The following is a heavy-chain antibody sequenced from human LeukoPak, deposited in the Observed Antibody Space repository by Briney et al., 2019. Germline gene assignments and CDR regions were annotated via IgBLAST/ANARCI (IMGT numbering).Heavy chain of an antibody. CDR1: GGSISSYY. V-gene: IGHV4-59*01. D-gene: IGHD6-19*01. Sequence: PSETLSLTCTVSGGSISSYYWSWIRQPPGKGLEWNGYIYYSGSTNYNPSLKSRVTISVDTSKNQFSLKLSSVTAADTAVYYCARTVQSSGWFPDAFDIWGQGTMVTVSS. CDR3: ARTVQSSGWFPDAFDI. J-gene: IGHJ3*02. CDR2: IYYSGST.